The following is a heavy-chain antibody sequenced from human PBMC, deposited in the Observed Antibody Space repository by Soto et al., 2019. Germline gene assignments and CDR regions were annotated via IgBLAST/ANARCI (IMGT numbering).Heavy chain of an antibody. J-gene: IGHJ4*02. V-gene: IGHV1-46*01. Sequence: ASVKVSCKASGYTFTSYYMHWVRQAPGQGLEWMGIINPSGGSTSYAQKFQGRVTMTRDTSTSTVYMELSSLRSEDTAVYYCARVPYCGGDCYPHFDYWGQGTLVTVSS. CDR1: GYTFTSYY. CDR2: INPSGGST. D-gene: IGHD2-21*02. CDR3: ARVPYCGGDCYPHFDY.